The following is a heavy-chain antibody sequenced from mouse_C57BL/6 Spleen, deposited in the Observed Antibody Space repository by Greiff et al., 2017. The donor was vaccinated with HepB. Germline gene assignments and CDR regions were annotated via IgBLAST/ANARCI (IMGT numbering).Heavy chain of an antibody. V-gene: IGHV5-6*01. CDR3: ARHDGSSYVRAMDY. Sequence: EVHLVESGGDLVKPGGSLKLSCAASGFTFSSYGMSWVRQTPDKRLEWVATISSGGSYTYYPDSVKGRFTISRDNAKNTLYLQMSSLKSEDTAMYYCARHDGSSYVRAMDYWGQGTSVTVSS. CDR2: ISSGGSYT. J-gene: IGHJ4*01. D-gene: IGHD1-1*01. CDR1: GFTFSSYG.